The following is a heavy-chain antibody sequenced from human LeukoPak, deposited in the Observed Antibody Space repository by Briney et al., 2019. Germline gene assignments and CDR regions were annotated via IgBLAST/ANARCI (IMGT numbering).Heavy chain of an antibody. CDR3: AKSPVSSCRGSFCYPFDY. CDR2: ISGSDDGT. D-gene: IGHD2-15*01. Sequence: GGSLRLSCAASGFTFSTYAMSWVRQIPGKGLEWVSAISGSDDGTYYADSVKGRFTISRDNSRNTLYLQVNTLRAEDTAVYFCAKSPVSSCRGSFCYPFDYWGQGNLVTVSS. J-gene: IGHJ4*02. CDR1: GFTFSTYA. V-gene: IGHV3-23*01.